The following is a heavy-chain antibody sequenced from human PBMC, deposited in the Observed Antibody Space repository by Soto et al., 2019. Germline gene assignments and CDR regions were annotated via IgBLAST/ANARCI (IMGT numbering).Heavy chain of an antibody. J-gene: IGHJ6*02. D-gene: IGHD2-2*01. V-gene: IGHV1-69*01. CDR2: IIPISETT. CDR3: ARSQGSSTSLEIYYYYYYGMDV. Sequence: QVQLVQSGAEVKKPGSSVKVSCKASGGTFSSYAISWVRQAAGQGLEWMGGIIPISETTNYAQKFQGRVTITADESKSTAYMELSSLRSADTAVYYCARSQGSSTSLEIYYYYYYGMDVWGQGTTVTVSS. CDR1: GGTFSSYA.